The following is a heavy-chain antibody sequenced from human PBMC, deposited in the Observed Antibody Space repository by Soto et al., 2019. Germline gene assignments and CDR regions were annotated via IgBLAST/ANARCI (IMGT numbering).Heavy chain of an antibody. CDR2: INHSGST. Sequence: SETLSLTCAVYGGSFSCYYWIWIRQPPGKGLEWIGEINHSGSTNYNPSLKSRVTISVDTSKNQFSLKLSSVTAADTAVYYCARPLAATFDPWGQGTLVTVSS. V-gene: IGHV4-34*01. D-gene: IGHD6-13*01. CDR3: ARPLAATFDP. CDR1: GGSFSCYY. J-gene: IGHJ5*02.